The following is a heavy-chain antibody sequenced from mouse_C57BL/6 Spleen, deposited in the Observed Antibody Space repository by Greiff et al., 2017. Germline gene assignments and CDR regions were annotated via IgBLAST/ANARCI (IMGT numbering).Heavy chain of an antibody. Sequence: VQLQQSGAELVKPGASVKLSCKASGYTFTSYWMHWVKQRPGQGLEWIGMIHPNSGSTNYNEKFKSKATLTVDKSSSTAYMQLSSLTSEDSAVYYCARLGITTVVAKDYAMDYWGQGTSVTVSS. V-gene: IGHV1-64*01. D-gene: IGHD1-1*01. CDR3: ARLGITTVVAKDYAMDY. CDR1: GYTFTSYW. CDR2: IHPNSGST. J-gene: IGHJ4*01.